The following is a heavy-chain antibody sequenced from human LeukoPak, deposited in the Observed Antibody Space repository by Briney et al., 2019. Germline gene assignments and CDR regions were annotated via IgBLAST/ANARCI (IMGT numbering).Heavy chain of an antibody. CDR3: ARGGGGYDILTGYYTSFDY. CDR2: IGTAGDT. CDR1: GFTFSSYD. D-gene: IGHD3-9*01. Sequence: GGSLRLSCAASGFTFSSYDMHWVRQATGKGLEWVSAIGTAGDTYYPGSVKGRFTISRENAKNSLYLQMNSLRAGDTAVYYCARGGGGYDILTGYYTSFDYWGQGTLVTVSS. J-gene: IGHJ4*02. V-gene: IGHV3-13*01.